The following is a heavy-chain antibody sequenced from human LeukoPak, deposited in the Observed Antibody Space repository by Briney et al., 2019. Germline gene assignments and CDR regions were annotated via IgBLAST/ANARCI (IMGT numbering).Heavy chain of an antibody. D-gene: IGHD2-2*01. V-gene: IGHV1-69*04. CDR3: AKGEVPAAASFGY. CDR1: GGTFSSYA. CDR2: IIPILGIA. J-gene: IGHJ4*02. Sequence: SVKVSCKASGGTFSSYAISWVRQAPGQGLEWMGRIIPILGIANYAQKFQGRVTITADKSTSTAYMELSSLRSEDTAVYYCAKGEVPAAASFGYWGQGTLVTVSS.